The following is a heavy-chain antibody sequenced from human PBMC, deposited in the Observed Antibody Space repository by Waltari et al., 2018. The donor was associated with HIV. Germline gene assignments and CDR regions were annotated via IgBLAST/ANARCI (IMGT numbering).Heavy chain of an antibody. CDR3: ATTHGSGDYDNDFDY. CDR1: GLTFTFYW. Sequence: EVQLVESGGGWVQPGGSLTLTCEASGLTFTFYWLSWVRQAPGKGLEWVANINQAGTERHYVDSVRGRFTISRDNGKTSVFLQMNSLTVEDTAVYYCATTHGSGDYDNDFDYWGQGTLVTVS. J-gene: IGHJ4*02. V-gene: IGHV3-7*01. CDR2: INQAGTER. D-gene: IGHD3-10*01.